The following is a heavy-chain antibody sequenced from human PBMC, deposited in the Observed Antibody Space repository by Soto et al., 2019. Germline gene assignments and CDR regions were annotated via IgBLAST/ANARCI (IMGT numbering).Heavy chain of an antibody. Sequence: PGESLKISCKGSGYSFTNYWMVWVRQMPGKGLEWMGIIYPGDSDTRYSPSFQGQVTISADKSISTAYLQWSSLRASDTAMYHCANGGAYYRQAFDYWGQGTLVTVSS. J-gene: IGHJ4*02. CDR1: GYSFTNYW. CDR3: ANGGAYYRQAFDY. V-gene: IGHV5-51*01. D-gene: IGHD1-26*01. CDR2: IYPGDSDT.